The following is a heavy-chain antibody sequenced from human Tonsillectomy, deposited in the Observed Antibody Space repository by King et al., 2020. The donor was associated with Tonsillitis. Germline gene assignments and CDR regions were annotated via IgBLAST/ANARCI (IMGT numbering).Heavy chain of an antibody. D-gene: IGHD3-22*01. CDR3: AKGHDSSGYYYIDDAFDI. CDR1: GFTFDDYA. J-gene: IGHJ3*02. Sequence: VQLVESGGGLVQPGRSLRLSCAASGFTFDDYAMHWVRQAPGKGLEWVSGMSWNSGSIGYADSVKGRFTISRDNAKNSLYVQMNSLRAEDTALYYCAKGHDSSGYYYIDDAFDIWGQGTMVTVSS. CDR2: MSWNSGSI. V-gene: IGHV3-9*01.